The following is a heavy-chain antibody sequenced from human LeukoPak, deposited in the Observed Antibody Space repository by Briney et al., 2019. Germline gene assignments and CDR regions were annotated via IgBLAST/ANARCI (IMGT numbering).Heavy chain of an antibody. CDR3: ARPNITSYYDSRGYDAFDV. CDR1: GYRFNAYW. D-gene: IGHD3-22*01. CDR2: IYPDDSDT. V-gene: IGHV5-51*01. Sequence: GESLRISCKGSGYRFNAYWIAWVRQMPGKGLEWMGIIYPDDSDTRYSPSFQGQVTISADKSVRTAYLQWSSLKASDTAMYYCARPNITSYYDSRGYDAFDVWGQGTMVTVSS. J-gene: IGHJ3*01.